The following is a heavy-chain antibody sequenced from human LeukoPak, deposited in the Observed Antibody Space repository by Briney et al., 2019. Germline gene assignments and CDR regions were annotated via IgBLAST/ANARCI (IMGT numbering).Heavy chain of an antibody. CDR2: ISYDGSNK. CDR3: ARGPLIVVVTAPFDY. V-gene: IGHV3-30-3*01. J-gene: IGHJ4*02. CDR1: GFTFSSYA. D-gene: IGHD2-21*02. Sequence: GGSLRLSCAASGFTFSSYAMHWVRQAPGKGLEWVAVISYDGSNKYYADSVKGRFTISRDNSKNTLYLQMNSLRAEDTAVYYCARGPLIVVVTAPFDYWGQGTLVTVSS.